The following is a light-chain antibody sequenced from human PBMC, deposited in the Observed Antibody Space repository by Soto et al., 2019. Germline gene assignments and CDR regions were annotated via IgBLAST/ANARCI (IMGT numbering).Light chain of an antibody. V-gene: IGKV2-28*01. CDR2: LGS. J-gene: IGKJ1*01. Sequence: DIVMTQSPLSLPVTPGEPASISCRSSQNLLYSNGYYYLDWYLQKPGQSPQLLIYLGSNRASWVPDRFSGSGSGTDFTLKISRVEAEDVGVYYCMQGLQIPQTFGQGTKVEIK. CDR3: MQGLQIPQT. CDR1: QNLLYSNGYYY.